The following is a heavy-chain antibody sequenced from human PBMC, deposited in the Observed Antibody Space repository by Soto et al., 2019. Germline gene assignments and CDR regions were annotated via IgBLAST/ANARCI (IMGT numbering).Heavy chain of an antibody. V-gene: IGHV1-69*01. CDR1: GGTFSNYA. CDR2: IIPIVGTG. D-gene: IGHD2-2*01. Sequence: QVQLVQSGAEVRKPGSSVTVSCKASGGTFSNYAISWVRQAPGQGLEWMGGIIPIVGTGSYAQKLQGRVTITADEPTTTAYMELSILRFEATAVYYCARVVILVPTASTHYYYHMDVWGPGTTVTVSS. CDR3: ARVVILVPTASTHYYYHMDV. J-gene: IGHJ6*02.